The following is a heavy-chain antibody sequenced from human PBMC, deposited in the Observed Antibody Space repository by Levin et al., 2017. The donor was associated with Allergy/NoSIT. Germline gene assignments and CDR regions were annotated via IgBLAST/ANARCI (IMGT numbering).Heavy chain of an antibody. CDR2: LNTTNGDT. CDR3: ATEEYDF. V-gene: IGHV1-2*02. J-gene: IGHJ4*02. Sequence: ASVKVSCKTFGYSFTDYQIHWVRQGPRHGLEWMGCLNTTNGDTATAQKFQGRVLMTRDTSIRTAYMELRGLKSDDTAVYFCATEEYDFWGQGTQLTVSS. CDR1: GYSFTDYQ. D-gene: IGHD2/OR15-2a*01.